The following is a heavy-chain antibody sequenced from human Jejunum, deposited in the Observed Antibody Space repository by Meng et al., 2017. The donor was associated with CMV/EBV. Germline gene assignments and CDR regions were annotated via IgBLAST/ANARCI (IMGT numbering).Heavy chain of an antibody. J-gene: IGHJ5*02. CDR3: VSFYYDRSGHNWFDP. CDR2: ISYNGST. V-gene: IGHV4-30-4*08. CDR1: GSFPNSGHYY. D-gene: IGHD3-22*01. Sequence: SGSFPNSGHYYWSWVRQAPGKGLEWIGYISYNGSTSYSPSLKTRIDMSIDTSKAQFSLKMSSVTAADTAVYYCVSFYYDRSGHNWFDPWGRGTLVTVSS.